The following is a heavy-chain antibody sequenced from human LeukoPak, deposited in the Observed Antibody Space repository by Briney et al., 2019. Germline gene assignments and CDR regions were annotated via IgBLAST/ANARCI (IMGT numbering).Heavy chain of an antibody. CDR3: ARDWIQLWPYYFDY. CDR1: GFTFSSYE. J-gene: IGHJ4*02. CDR2: ISSSGSTT. D-gene: IGHD5-18*01. V-gene: IGHV3-48*03. Sequence: GGSLRLSRAASGFTFSSYEMNWVRQAPGKGLEWVSYISSSGSTTYYADSVKGRFTTSRDNAKNSLYLQMNSLRAEDTAVYYCARDWIQLWPYYFDYWGQGTLVTVSS.